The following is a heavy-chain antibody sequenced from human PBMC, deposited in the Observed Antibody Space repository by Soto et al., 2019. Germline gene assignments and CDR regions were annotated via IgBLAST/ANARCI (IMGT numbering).Heavy chain of an antibody. V-gene: IGHV3-7*03. CDR1: GFPFSTYW. D-gene: IGHD2-15*01. CDR3: AKDWRYCSAASCPLAEYFQH. CDR2: VKQDGSEQ. J-gene: IGHJ1*01. Sequence: PGGSLRLSCAASGFPFSTYWMSWVRQAPGRGLEWVANVKQDGSEQYYVDSVRGRFTISRDNGKNSLYLQMNGLRAEDTAVYYCAKDWRYCSAASCPLAEYFQHWGQGTLVTVSS.